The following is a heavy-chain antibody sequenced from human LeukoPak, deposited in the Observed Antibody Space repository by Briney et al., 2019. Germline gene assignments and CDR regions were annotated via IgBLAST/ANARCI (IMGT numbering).Heavy chain of an antibody. D-gene: IGHD3-9*01. V-gene: IGHV3-21*01. J-gene: IGHJ6*02. CDR1: GFTFSSYS. CDR2: ISSSSSYI. Sequence: GGSLRLSCAASGFTFSSYSMNWVRQAPGKGLEWVSSISSSSSYIYYADSVKGRFTISRDNAKNSLYLQMNSLRAEDTAVYYCARGGNYDILTPYGMDVWGQGTTVTVSS. CDR3: ARGGNYDILTPYGMDV.